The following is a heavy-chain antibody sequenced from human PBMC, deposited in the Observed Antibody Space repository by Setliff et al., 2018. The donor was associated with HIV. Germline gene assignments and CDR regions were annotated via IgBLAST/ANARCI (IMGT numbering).Heavy chain of an antibody. V-gene: IGHV4-34*01. CDR3: AGFGELLDYYYGMDV. J-gene: IGHJ6*02. D-gene: IGHD3-10*01. Sequence: SETLSLTCAVYGGSFSGYYWSWIRQPPGKGLEWIGEINHSGRTKYNPSLKSRVTTSVDTSKSQFSLKLSSVTAADTAVYYCAGFGELLDYYYGMDVWGQGTTVTVSS. CDR1: GGSFSGYY. CDR2: INHSGRT.